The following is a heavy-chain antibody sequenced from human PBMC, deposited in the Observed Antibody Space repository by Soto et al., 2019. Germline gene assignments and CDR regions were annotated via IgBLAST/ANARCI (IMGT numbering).Heavy chain of an antibody. D-gene: IGHD5-12*01. Sequence: HPGGSLRLSCAASGFTFSGYYMHWVRQAPGKGLEWVAVISYDGSTEYYADSVKGRFTISRDNSANRLFLQMNSLRPEDTAVYYCTKDDGYNDSTYYHYFGMDVWGQGTTVTVS. V-gene: IGHV3-30*18. CDR3: TKDDGYNDSTYYHYFGMDV. CDR1: GFTFSGYY. CDR2: ISYDGSTE. J-gene: IGHJ6*02.